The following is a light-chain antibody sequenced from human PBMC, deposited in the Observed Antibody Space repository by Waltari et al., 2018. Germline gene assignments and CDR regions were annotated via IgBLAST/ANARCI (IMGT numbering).Light chain of an antibody. CDR3: SSYAGSNNLI. CDR2: EVS. V-gene: IGLV2-8*01. CDR1: SSDVGGYHY. Sequence: QSALTQPPSASGSPAQSVPISCTGTSSDVGGYHYFSWYHQHPGKAPKLMIYEVSKRPSGVPDRFSGSKSGNTASLTVSGLQAEDDADYYCSSYAGSNNLIFGGGTKLTVL. J-gene: IGLJ2*01.